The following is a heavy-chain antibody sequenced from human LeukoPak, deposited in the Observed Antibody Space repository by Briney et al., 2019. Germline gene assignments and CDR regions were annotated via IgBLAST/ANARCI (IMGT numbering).Heavy chain of an antibody. CDR1: GGSISSSSYY. CDR3: ARAREVPAAMSY. J-gene: IGHJ4*02. D-gene: IGHD2-2*01. Sequence: SETLSLTCTVSGGSISSSSYYWGWIRQPPGKGLEWIGSIYYSGSTYYNPSLKSRVTISVDTSKNQFSLKLSSVTAADTAVYYCARAREVPAAMSYWGQGTLVTVSS. V-gene: IGHV4-39*07. CDR2: IYYSGST.